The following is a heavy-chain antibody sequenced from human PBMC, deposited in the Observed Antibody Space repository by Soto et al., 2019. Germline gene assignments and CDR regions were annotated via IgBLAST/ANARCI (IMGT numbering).Heavy chain of an antibody. Sequence: ASVKVSCKASGYTFTGYYMHWVRQAPGQGLEWMGWINPNSGGTNYAQKFQGRVTMTRDTSISTAYMELSRLSSDDTAVYYCARCEPWFGESGGRYYYYYGMDVWGQGTTVTVSS. J-gene: IGHJ6*02. D-gene: IGHD3-10*01. CDR3: ARCEPWFGESGGRYYYYYGMDV. V-gene: IGHV1-2*02. CDR1: GYTFTGYY. CDR2: INPNSGGT.